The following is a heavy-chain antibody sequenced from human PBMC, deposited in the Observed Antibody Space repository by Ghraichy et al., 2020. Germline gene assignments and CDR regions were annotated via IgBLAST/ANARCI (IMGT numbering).Heavy chain of an antibody. CDR3: ARGRSDCMGSFCFYV. J-gene: IGHJ3*01. Sequence: ASVKVSCKASGYTFTDYYIHWVRQAPGQGLEWMGWINPNSGGTIYARKFQGRVTMTRDTSINTAYMELSSLTSDDTAVYYCARGRSDCMGSFCFYVLGQGTLVTVSS. V-gene: IGHV1-2*02. D-gene: IGHD2-21*01. CDR2: INPNSGGT. CDR1: GYTFTDYY.